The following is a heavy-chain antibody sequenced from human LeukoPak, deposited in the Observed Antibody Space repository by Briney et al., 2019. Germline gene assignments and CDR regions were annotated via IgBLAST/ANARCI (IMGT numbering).Heavy chain of an antibody. J-gene: IGHJ6*03. CDR3: AKASSRYCSSTSSRPVGCVYYYHMDV. CDR1: GFTFSSYA. D-gene: IGHD2-2*01. V-gene: IGHV3-23*01. CDR2: ISGSGGST. Sequence: GGSLRLSCAASGFTFSSYAMSWVRQAPGKGLEWVSAISGSGGSTYYADSVKGRFTISRDNSKNTLYLQMNSLRAEDTAVYYCAKASSRYCSSTSSRPVGCVYYYHMDVWGKGTTVTVSS.